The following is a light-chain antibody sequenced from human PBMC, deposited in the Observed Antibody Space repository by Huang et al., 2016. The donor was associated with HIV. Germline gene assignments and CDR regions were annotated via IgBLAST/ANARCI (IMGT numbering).Light chain of an antibody. CDR1: QGISSY. CDR2: AAS. Sequence: IQLTQSPSSLSASVGDRVTITCRASQGISSYLAWYQQKPGKAPKLLIYAASTLQSWVPSRFSGSGSGTDFTLTISSLQPEDFATYYCQQLNSYLFTFGPGTKVDIK. V-gene: IGKV1-9*01. J-gene: IGKJ3*01. CDR3: QQLNSYLFT.